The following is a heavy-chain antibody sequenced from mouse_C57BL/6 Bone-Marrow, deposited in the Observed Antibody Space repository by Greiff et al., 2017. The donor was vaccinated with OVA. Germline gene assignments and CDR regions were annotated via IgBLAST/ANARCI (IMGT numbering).Heavy chain of an antibody. CDR2: ISDGGSYT. CDR3: ARDGGGITVVEGLYYFDY. J-gene: IGHJ2*01. D-gene: IGHD1-1*01. CDR1: GFTFSSYA. Sequence: EVKLVESGGGLVKPGGSLKLSCAASGFTFSSYAMSWVRQTPEKRLEWVATISDGGSYTYYPDNVKGRSTITRDNAKNNLYLQMSHLRSEDTAMYYCARDGGGITVVEGLYYFDYWGQGTTLTVSS. V-gene: IGHV5-4*01.